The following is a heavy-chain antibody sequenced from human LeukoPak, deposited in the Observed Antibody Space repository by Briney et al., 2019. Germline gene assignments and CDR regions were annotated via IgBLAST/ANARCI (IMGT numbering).Heavy chain of an antibody. CDR2: IFSNDEK. CDR3: AHSPEYCGADCYSNFDY. V-gene: IGHV2-26*01. Sequence: SGPTLGNPTETLTLTCTVSGFSLSNARMGVSWIRQPPGKALEWLAHIFSNDEKSYSTSLKSRLTISQDTSKSQVVLTMTNMDPVDTATYYCAHSPEYCGADCYSNFDYWGQGTLVTVSS. J-gene: IGHJ4*02. CDR1: GFSLSNARMG. D-gene: IGHD2-21*02.